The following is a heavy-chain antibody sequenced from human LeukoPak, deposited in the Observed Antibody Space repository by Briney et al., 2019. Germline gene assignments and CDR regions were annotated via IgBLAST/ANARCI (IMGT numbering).Heavy chain of an antibody. CDR1: GGSISSYY. Sequence: SETLSLTCTVSGGSISSYYWSWIRQPPGKGLEWIGYIYYSGSTNYNPSLKSRVTISVDTSKNQFSLKLSSVTAADTAVYYCARLGVDTAMVDYWGQGTLVTVSS. V-gene: IGHV4-59*08. CDR2: IYYSGST. D-gene: IGHD5-18*01. CDR3: ARLGVDTAMVDY. J-gene: IGHJ4*02.